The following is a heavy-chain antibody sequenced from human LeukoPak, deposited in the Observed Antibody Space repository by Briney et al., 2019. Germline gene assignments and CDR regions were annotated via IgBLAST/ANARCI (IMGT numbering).Heavy chain of an antibody. CDR2: IRSKANSYAT. CDR1: GFTFSGSA. J-gene: IGHJ6*03. D-gene: IGHD4-17*01. CDR3: TRQRDYGDYSRSYYYYYYYMDV. Sequence: LPGGSLRLSCAASGFTFSGSAMHWVRQASGKGLEWVGRIRSKANSYATAYAASVKGRFTISRDDSKNTAYLQMNSLKTEDTAVYYCTRQRDYGDYSRSYYYYYYYMDVWGKGTTVTVSS. V-gene: IGHV3-73*01.